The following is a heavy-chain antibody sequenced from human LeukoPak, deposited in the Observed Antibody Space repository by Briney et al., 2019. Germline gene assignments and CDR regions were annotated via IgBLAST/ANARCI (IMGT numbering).Heavy chain of an antibody. CDR3: AHRPRSGSEFDY. D-gene: IGHD3-10*01. CDR2: IHGDDDK. V-gene: IGHV2-5*02. J-gene: IGHJ4*02. CDR1: GFSLSSSGVG. Sequence: SGPTLLNPTPTLTLTCTFSGFSLSSSGVGVGWIRQPPGKALEWLALIHGDDDKRSSPPLKSRLTISKDTSKNQVVLTMTDMDPVDTATYYCAHRPRSGSEFDYWGQGTLVTVSS.